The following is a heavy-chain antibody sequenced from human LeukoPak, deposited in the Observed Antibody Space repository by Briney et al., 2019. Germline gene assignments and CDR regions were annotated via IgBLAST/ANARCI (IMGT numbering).Heavy chain of an antibody. J-gene: IGHJ4*02. CDR2: IRYDGSNK. Sequence: GGSLRLSCAASGFTFSSYGIHWVRQAPGKGLEWVAFIRYDGSNKYYADSVKGRFTISRDNSKNTLYLQMNSLRAEDTAVYYCAKDEVYCSGGSCYHYWGQRTLVTVSS. V-gene: IGHV3-30*02. CDR1: GFTFSSYG. CDR3: AKDEVYCSGGSCYHY. D-gene: IGHD2-15*01.